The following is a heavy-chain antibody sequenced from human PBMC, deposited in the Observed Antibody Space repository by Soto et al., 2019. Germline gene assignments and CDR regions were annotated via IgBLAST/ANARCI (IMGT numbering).Heavy chain of an antibody. J-gene: IGHJ4*02. CDR2: INGDGRST. Sequence: PAESLTLSCAASGSTFSSNWMHWVRHAPGEGRVWVSRINGDGRSTNYADAVKGRPSISKYNEKHTPFLQMTRLRAEETAIYYRLRGGSYSSGALDYWGPGILVTVSS. CDR1: GSTFSSNW. V-gene: IGHV3-74*01. D-gene: IGHD6-19*01. CDR3: LRGGSYSSGALDY.